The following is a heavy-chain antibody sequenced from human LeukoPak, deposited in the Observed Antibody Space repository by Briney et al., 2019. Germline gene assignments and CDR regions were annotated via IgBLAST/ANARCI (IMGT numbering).Heavy chain of an antibody. CDR3: ARRLSGSYYAYFDC. V-gene: IGHV3-7*01. CDR1: GFTFSSYW. Sequence: GSLRLSCAASGFTFSSYWMSWVRQAPGKGLEWVANIKDDGSEKYYVDSMKGRFTISRDNAKNSLFLQMNSLRAEDTAVYYCARRLSGSYYAYFDCWGQGALVTVSS. D-gene: IGHD1-26*01. CDR2: IKDDGSEK. J-gene: IGHJ4*02.